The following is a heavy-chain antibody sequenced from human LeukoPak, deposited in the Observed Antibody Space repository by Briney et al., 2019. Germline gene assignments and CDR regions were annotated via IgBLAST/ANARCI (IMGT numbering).Heavy chain of an antibody. CDR1: GFTFTSSA. J-gene: IGHJ6*02. D-gene: IGHD2-15*01. CDR3: AAGNQVVYYGMDV. CDR2: IVVGSGNT. Sequence: SVKVSCKASGFTFTSSAVQWVRQARGQRLEWIGWIVVGSGNTNYAQKFQERVTITRDMSTSTAYIELSSLRSEDTAVYYCAAGNQVVYYGMDVWGQGTTVTVSS. V-gene: IGHV1-58*01.